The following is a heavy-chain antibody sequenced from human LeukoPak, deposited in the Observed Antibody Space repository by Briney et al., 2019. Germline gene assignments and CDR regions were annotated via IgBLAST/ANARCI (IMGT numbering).Heavy chain of an antibody. CDR2: VYSSGNT. V-gene: IGHV4-4*07. CDR3: ARGGKATVVTM. D-gene: IGHD4-23*01. Sequence: SETLSPTCTVSGGSINSYYWRWIRQPAGKGLEWIGRVYSSGNTNYNPSLKSRVSMSVDTSKNQFSLKLTSVTAADTAVYYCARGGKATVVTMWGQGILVTVSS. CDR1: GGSINSYY. J-gene: IGHJ4*02.